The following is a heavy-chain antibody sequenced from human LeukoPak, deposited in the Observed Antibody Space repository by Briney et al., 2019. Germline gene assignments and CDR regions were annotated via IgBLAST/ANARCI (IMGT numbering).Heavy chain of an antibody. Sequence: SGPTLVKPTQTLTLTCTFSGFSLSTSGVGVGWIRQPPGKALEWLALIYWNDDKRYSPSLKSRLTITKDTSKNQVVLTMTNMGPVDTATYHCAHSRPQLLWFGELVNWFDPWGQGTLVTVSS. CDR3: AHSRPQLLWFGELVNWFDP. CDR2: IYWNDDK. V-gene: IGHV2-5*01. J-gene: IGHJ5*02. CDR1: GFSLSTSGVG. D-gene: IGHD3-10*01.